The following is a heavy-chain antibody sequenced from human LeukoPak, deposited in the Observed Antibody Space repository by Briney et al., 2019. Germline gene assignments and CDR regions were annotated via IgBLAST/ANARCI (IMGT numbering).Heavy chain of an antibody. D-gene: IGHD6-19*01. Sequence: NASETLSLTCAVYGGSFSGYYWSWIRQPPGKGLEWIGEINHSGSTNYNPSLKRRVTISVDTSKNQFSLKLSSVTAADTAVYYCARETSGWYVYYFDYWGQGTLVTVSS. J-gene: IGHJ4*02. V-gene: IGHV4-34*01. CDR2: INHSGST. CDR3: ARETSGWYVYYFDY. CDR1: GGSFSGYY.